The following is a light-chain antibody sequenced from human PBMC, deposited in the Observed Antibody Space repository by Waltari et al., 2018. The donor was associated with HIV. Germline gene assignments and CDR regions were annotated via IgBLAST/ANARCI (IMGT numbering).Light chain of an antibody. CDR1: ISNVGSYNR. Sequence: SALTQPPPVSGSPGQSVTLSCTGTISNVGSYNRVSWYQQPPGTAPKLMIYEVTNRPSGVPDRFSGSKSGNTASRTISGLQAEDEAQYYCSSYSSSSTWVFGGGTKLTGL. CDR2: EVT. V-gene: IGLV2-18*02. CDR3: SSYSSSSTWV. J-gene: IGLJ3*02.